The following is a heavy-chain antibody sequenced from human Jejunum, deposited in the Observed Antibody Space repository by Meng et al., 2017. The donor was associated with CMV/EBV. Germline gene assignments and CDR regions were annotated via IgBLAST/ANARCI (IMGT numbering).Heavy chain of an antibody. CDR1: GFTFSDFN. V-gene: IGHV3-21*01. J-gene: IGHJ4*02. CDR3: AREDCTSTSCRTSDY. Sequence: GFTFSDFNMNWVRQAPGKGLEWVSSISSAGHYIFYADSVKGRFTTSRDNARNSLYLQMSSLRADDTAVYYCAREDCTSTSCRTSDYWGQGTMVTVSS. CDR2: ISSAGHYI. D-gene: IGHD2-2*01.